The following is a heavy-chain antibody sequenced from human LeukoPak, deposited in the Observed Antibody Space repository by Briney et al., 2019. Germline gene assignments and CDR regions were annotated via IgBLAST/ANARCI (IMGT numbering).Heavy chain of an antibody. D-gene: IGHD3-10*01. CDR2: ISAGGGTT. V-gene: IGHV3-23*01. CDR1: GFTFSSYW. J-gene: IGHJ4*02. Sequence: PGGSLRLSCAASGFTFSSYWMSWFRQAPGQGLDWVSAISAGGGTTFYADSVKGRFTISRDQSKNTLYLQMNSLRAEDTAVYYCAKDRDGGSNTRAKGFDYWGQGTLVTVSS. CDR3: AKDRDGGSNTRAKGFDY.